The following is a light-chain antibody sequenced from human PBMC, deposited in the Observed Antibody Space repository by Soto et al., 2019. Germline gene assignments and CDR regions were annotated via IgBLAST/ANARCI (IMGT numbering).Light chain of an antibody. CDR3: TTYTTSGTLV. J-gene: IGLJ2*01. Sequence: QSALTQPASVSGSPGQSITISCTGATSDVGRYNFVSWYQQHPGKAPKLIIYEVTNRPSGISTRFSGSKSGNTASLTISGLRAEDEAYFYCTTYTTSGTLVFGGGTKVTVL. CDR1: TSDVGRYNF. CDR2: EVT. V-gene: IGLV2-14*03.